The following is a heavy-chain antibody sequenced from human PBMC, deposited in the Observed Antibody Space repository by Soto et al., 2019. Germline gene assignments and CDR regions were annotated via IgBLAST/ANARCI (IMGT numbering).Heavy chain of an antibody. V-gene: IGHV1-8*01. Sequence: QVQLVQSGAEVKKPGASVKVSCKASGYTFTSYDINWVRQATGQGLEWMGWMNPNSANTGYAQKFQGGVSMNMNTSISTAYMELSSLIADATAVYYCAREGVRGMDVRCQGTTVRVSS. J-gene: IGHJ6*02. CDR2: MNPNSANT. D-gene: IGHD3-16*01. CDR1: GYTFTSYD. CDR3: AREGVRGMDV.